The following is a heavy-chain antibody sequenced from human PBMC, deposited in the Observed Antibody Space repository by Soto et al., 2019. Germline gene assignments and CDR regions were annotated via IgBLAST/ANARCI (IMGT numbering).Heavy chain of an antibody. CDR1: GGSISYEYYH. CDR3: VREDDGGDREYYGLDV. V-gene: IGHV4-30-4*08. J-gene: IGHJ6*02. Sequence: QVQLQQSGPGLVKPSQTLSLTCTVSGGSISYEYYHWTWIRQSQGKGLEWIGYVHYSGSIMYNPSFKSRLTISVDTSKNQFSLHLCSVTAADTAVYFCVREDDGGDREYYGLDVWGQGTTVTVSS. D-gene: IGHD3-16*01. CDR2: VHYSGSI.